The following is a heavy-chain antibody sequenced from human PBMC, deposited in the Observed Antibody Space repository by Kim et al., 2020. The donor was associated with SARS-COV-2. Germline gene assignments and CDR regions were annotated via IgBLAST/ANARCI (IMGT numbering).Heavy chain of an antibody. Sequence: GGSLRLSCAASGFTFSSYGMHWVRQAPGKGLEWVAVIWYDGSNKYYADSVKGRFTISRDNSKNTLYLQMNSLRAEDTAVYYCARADYYDSSGYPPVYYYYGMDVWGQGTTVTVSS. J-gene: IGHJ6*02. V-gene: IGHV3-33*01. CDR2: IWYDGSNK. CDR3: ARADYYDSSGYPPVYYYYGMDV. D-gene: IGHD3-22*01. CDR1: GFTFSSYG.